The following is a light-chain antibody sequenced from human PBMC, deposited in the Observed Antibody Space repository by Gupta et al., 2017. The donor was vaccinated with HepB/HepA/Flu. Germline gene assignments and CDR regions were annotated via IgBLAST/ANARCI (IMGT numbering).Light chain of an antibody. Sequence: QSALTQPAAVSGSPVPSITIPCAGSSSDIGGFDAVSWYKQYPGKAPELLIYSVSNRPAGIYYRFSGSKSANTASLTLSVLQPEDEGTYYSSSFRSGFTLVVFGGGTNLTVL. CDR2: SVS. CDR1: SSDIGGFDA. V-gene: IGLV2-14*01. CDR3: SSFRSGFTLVV. J-gene: IGLJ3*02.